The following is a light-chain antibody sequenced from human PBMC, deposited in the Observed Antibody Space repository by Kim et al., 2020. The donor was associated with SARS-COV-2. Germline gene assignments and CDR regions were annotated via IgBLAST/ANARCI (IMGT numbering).Light chain of an antibody. CDR2: LGS. CDR1: QSLLHSNGYNY. V-gene: IGKV2-28*01. Sequence: PASISCRSSQSLLHSNGYNYLDWYLQKPGQSPQLLIYLGSNRASGVPDRFSGSGSGTDFTLKISRVEAEDVGVYYCIQALQTHYTFGQGTKLEI. J-gene: IGKJ2*01. CDR3: IQALQTHYT.